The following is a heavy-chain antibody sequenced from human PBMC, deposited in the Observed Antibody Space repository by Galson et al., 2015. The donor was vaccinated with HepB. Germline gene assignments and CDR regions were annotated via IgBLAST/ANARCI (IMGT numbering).Heavy chain of an antibody. CDR2: INSGGNNI. CDR1: GVTFSSYE. D-gene: IGHD4-17*01. Sequence: ALRISCAAAGVTFSSYEMSWVRQAAGTGLERISYINSGGNNIFYADSVQGRFTISRDNTKKSLFLQMNTLRAEDTAVYYRVREITETPDAFDIWGPGTMVTVSS. CDR3: VREITETPDAFDI. J-gene: IGHJ3*02. V-gene: IGHV3-48*03.